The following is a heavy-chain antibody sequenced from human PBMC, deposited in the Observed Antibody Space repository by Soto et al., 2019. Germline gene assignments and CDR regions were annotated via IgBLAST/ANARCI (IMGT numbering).Heavy chain of an antibody. CDR2: ISAYNGNT. J-gene: IGHJ6*02. CDR3: ARASGNHDFWSGYNYYYYGTDV. CDR1: GYTFTSYG. V-gene: IGHV1-18*04. D-gene: IGHD3-3*01. Sequence: ASVKVSCKASGYTFTSYGISWVRQAPGQGLEWMGWISAYNGNTNYAQKLQGRVTMTTDTSTGTAYMELRSLRSDDTAVYYCARASGNHDFWSGYNYYYYGTDVWCQGSTVTVS.